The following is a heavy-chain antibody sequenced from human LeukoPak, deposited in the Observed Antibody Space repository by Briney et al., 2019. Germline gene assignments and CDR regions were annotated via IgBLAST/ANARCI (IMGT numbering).Heavy chain of an antibody. CDR3: VRGTGY. V-gene: IGHV3-64D*06. CDR2: ISSNGDNT. J-gene: IGHJ4*02. CDR1: GFTFSTYV. Sequence: GGSLRLSCSVSGFTFSTYVMHWVRQAPGKGLEYVSAISSNGDNTYYADSVKGRFAISRDNSKNTLYLQMSSLRADDTAVYYCVRGTGYWGQGTLVTVSS.